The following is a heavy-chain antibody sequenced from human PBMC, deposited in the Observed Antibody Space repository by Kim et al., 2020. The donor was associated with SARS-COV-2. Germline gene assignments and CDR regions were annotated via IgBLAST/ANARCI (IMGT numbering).Heavy chain of an antibody. CDR3: AREADNGDYGAFDT. Sequence: GDTMKSRFTISRENAKNSLYLHMNSRRAEDTAVYYCAREADNGDYGAFDTWGQRTMVTVSS. D-gene: IGHD4-17*01. J-gene: IGHJ3*02. V-gene: IGHV3-21*01.